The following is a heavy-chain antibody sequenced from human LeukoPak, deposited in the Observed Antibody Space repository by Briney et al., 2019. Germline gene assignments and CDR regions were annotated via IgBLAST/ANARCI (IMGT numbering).Heavy chain of an antibody. Sequence: SETLSLTRTVSGGSISSYYWSWIRQPPGKGLEWIGYIYATGSTNYNPSLKSRVTISVDTSKNQFSLNLRSVTAADTAVYYCARHGSVRSPLGPWGQGNLVTVSS. CDR1: GGSISSYY. V-gene: IGHV4-4*09. CDR3: ARHGSVRSPLGP. CDR2: IYATGST. J-gene: IGHJ5*02. D-gene: IGHD3-10*01.